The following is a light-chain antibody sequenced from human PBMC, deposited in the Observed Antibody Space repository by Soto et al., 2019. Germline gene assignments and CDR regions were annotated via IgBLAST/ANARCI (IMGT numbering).Light chain of an antibody. CDR2: GAS. CDR1: QSVSSSY. Sequence: EIVLTQSPGTLSLSPGERATLSCRASQSVSSSYLAWYQQKPGQAPRLLIYGASSRATGISERFSGSGSGTDFTLTISRLEPEDFAVYYCQQYGSPPWTFGQGTKV. V-gene: IGKV3-20*01. J-gene: IGKJ1*01. CDR3: QQYGSPPWT.